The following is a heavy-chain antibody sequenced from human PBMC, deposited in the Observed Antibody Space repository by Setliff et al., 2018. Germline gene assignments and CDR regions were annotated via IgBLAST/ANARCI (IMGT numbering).Heavy chain of an antibody. V-gene: IGHV1-18*01. CDR3: ARDRAYSSSWFLWFDP. J-gene: IGHJ5*02. Sequence: ASVKVSCKASGYTFTSYGISWVRQAPGQGLEWMGWISAYNGNTNYAQKLQGRVTITRDTSASTAYMELSSLRSEDTAVYYCARDRAYSSSWFLWFDPWGQGTLVTVSS. D-gene: IGHD6-13*01. CDR1: GYTFTSYG. CDR2: ISAYNGNT.